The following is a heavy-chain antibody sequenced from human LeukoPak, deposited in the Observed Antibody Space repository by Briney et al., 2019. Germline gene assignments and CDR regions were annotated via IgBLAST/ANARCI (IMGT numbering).Heavy chain of an antibody. V-gene: IGHV1-2*02. Sequence: GASVKVSCKASGYTFTSYYMHWVRQAPGQGLEWMGWINPNSGGTNYAQKFQGRVTMTRDTSISTAYMELSRLRSDDTAVYYCASRRYCSSTSCYFGYDYWGQGTLVTVSS. CDR3: ASRRYCSSTSCYFGYDY. J-gene: IGHJ4*02. CDR2: INPNSGGT. CDR1: GYTFTSYY. D-gene: IGHD2-2*01.